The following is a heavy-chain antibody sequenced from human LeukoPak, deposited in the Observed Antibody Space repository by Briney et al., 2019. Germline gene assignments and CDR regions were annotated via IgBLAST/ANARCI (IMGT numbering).Heavy chain of an antibody. CDR3: AREVNMVLGR. V-gene: IGHV6-1*01. Sequence: SQTLSLTFAISGDSVSSNSATWNWIRQSPSRGLEWLGRTYYMSKWNNDYAVSVKSRITINPDTSKNQFSLRLKSVTPEDTAVYYCAREVNMVLGRWGQGTLVTVSS. CDR2: TYYMSKWNN. J-gene: IGHJ4*02. CDR1: GDSVSSNSAT. D-gene: IGHD3-10*01.